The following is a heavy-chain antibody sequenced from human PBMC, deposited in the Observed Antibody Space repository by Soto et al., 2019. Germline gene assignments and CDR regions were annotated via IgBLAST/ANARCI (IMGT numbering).Heavy chain of an antibody. J-gene: IGHJ5*02. V-gene: IGHV3-23*01. D-gene: IGHD1-26*01. CDR1: GFTFSSYA. CDR3: AKDSFLEGWELRPPWSDP. Sequence: EVQLLESGGGLVQPGGSLRLSCAASGFTFSSYAMSWVRQAPGKGLEWVSAISGSGGSTYYADSVKGRFTISRDNSKNTVYLQRNSLRAEDTAVYYCAKDSFLEGWELRPPWSDPWGQGTLVTVCS. CDR2: ISGSGGST.